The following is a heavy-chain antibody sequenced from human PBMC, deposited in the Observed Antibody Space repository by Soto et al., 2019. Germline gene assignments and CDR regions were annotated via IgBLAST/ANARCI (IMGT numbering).Heavy chain of an antibody. CDR1: GFTVSSNY. Sequence: TGGSLRLSCAASGFTVSSNYMSWVRQAPGKGLEWVSVIYSGGSTYYADSVKGRFTISRDNSKNTLYLQMNSLRAEDTAVYYCARVPSGCSGGSCYSGYYYHYGMDVWGQGTTVTVSS. V-gene: IGHV3-66*01. CDR2: IYSGGST. J-gene: IGHJ6*02. CDR3: ARVPSGCSGGSCYSGYYYHYGMDV. D-gene: IGHD2-15*01.